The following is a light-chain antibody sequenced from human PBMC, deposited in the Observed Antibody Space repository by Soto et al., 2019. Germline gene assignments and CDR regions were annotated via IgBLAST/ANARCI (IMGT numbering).Light chain of an antibody. V-gene: IGLV2-11*01. J-gene: IGLJ1*01. CDR1: SSDVGGYNY. CDR3: CSYAGSYNYV. CDR2: DVS. Sequence: QSVLAQPRSVSGSPGESVTISCTGTSSDVGGYNYVSWYQQHPGKAPKLMIYDVSKRPSGVPDRFSGSKSGNTASLTISGLQAEDEADYCCCSYAGSYNYVFGNGTKVTVL.